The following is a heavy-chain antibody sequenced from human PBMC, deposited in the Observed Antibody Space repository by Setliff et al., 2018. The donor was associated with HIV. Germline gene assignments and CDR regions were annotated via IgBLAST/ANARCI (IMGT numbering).Heavy chain of an antibody. Sequence: ASVKVSCKPSGYSFTNHYMHWVRQAPGQGLEWMGVINPTGGSTRNTQKFQGRVAMTRDTSTSTVYMELSSLRSEDTAVYYCASAGAWQRNALEIWGQGTMGTVSS. CDR2: INPTGGST. CDR3: ASAGAWQRNALEI. CDR1: GYSFTNHY. V-gene: IGHV1-46*01. D-gene: IGHD5-12*01. J-gene: IGHJ3*02.